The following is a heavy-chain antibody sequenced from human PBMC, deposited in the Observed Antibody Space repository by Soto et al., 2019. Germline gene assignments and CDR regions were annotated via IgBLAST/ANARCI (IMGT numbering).Heavy chain of an antibody. V-gene: IGHV4-4*02. CDR1: GGSISSSNW. Sequence: QVQLQESGPGLVKPSGTLSLTCAVSGGSISSSNWWSWVRQPPGKGLEWIGEIYHSGSTNYNPSLKSRVTISVDKSKNQFSLKLSSVTAADTAVYYCARVLGYYGSGSYKPRSYYFDYWGQGTLVTVSS. J-gene: IGHJ4*02. CDR2: IYHSGST. D-gene: IGHD3-10*01. CDR3: ARVLGYYGSGSYKPRSYYFDY.